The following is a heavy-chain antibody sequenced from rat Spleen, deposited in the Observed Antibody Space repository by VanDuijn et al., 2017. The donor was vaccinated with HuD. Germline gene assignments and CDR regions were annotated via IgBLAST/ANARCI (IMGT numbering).Heavy chain of an antibody. D-gene: IGHD4-3*01. J-gene: IGHJ2*01. CDR3: AREGMRGTGTYLDY. V-gene: IGHV4-2*01. Sequence: EVKLVESGGGLVQPGRSLKLSCAASGFNFNDYWMGWVRQAPGKGLEWIGEIDKDSRSINYTPSLKGKFTISRDNAQNTLYLQMTELGSEDTAIYYCAREGMRGTGTYLDYWGQGVLVTVSS. CDR1: GFNFNDYW. CDR2: IDKDSRSI.